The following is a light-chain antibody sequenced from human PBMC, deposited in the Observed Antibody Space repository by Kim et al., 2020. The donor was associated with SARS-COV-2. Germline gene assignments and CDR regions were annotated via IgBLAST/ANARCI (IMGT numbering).Light chain of an antibody. CDR1: ENIGTW. J-gene: IGKJ2*01. V-gene: IGKV1-5*03. CDR3: QHYSRFPYT. Sequence: FASVGDGFTITCRASENIGTWLAWYQQKPGRAPSLLIYLASTLESGVPSRFSGTGSGTEFSLSITSLQPDDFATYYCQHYSRFPYTFGQGTKLEI. CDR2: LAS.